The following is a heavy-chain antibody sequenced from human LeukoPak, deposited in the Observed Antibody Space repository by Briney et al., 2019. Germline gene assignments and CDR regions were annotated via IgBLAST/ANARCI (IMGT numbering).Heavy chain of an antibody. CDR2: INTYNGNT. V-gene: IGHV1-18*01. Sequence: GASVKVSCKASGYTFTSYGISWVRQAPGQGLEWMGWINTYNGNTIYTQKLQGRVTMTTDTSTSTAYMELRSLRSDDTAVYYCARDFHCSGGSCLDAFDIWGQGTMVTVSS. CDR3: ARDFHCSGGSCLDAFDI. CDR1: GYTFTSYG. D-gene: IGHD2-15*01. J-gene: IGHJ3*02.